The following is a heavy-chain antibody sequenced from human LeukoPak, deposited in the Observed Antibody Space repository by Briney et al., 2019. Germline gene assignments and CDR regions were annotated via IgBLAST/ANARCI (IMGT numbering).Heavy chain of an antibody. V-gene: IGHV3-21*01. CDR1: GFTFSSYS. CDR2: IISSSSYI. CDR3: ARSPGTSFFDP. J-gene: IGHJ5*02. Sequence: GGSLRLSCAASGFTFSSYSMNWVRQAPGKGLEWVSSIISSSSYIYYADSVMGRFTIARDNAKNSLYLQMNSLRAEDTAVYYCARSPGTSFFDPWGQGTLVTVSS. D-gene: IGHD2-2*01.